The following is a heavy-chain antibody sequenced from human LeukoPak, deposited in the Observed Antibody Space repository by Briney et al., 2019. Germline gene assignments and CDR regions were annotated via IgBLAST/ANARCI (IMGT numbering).Heavy chain of an antibody. D-gene: IGHD2-15*01. Sequence: GGSLRLSCAASGLTFRNYAMSWVRQAPGKGLEWVSVICANDGNTYYADAVKGRFTITRDNSKDTLYLQMDSLRAEDTAVYYCAKGSGSSCYSPCDYWGQGILVTVSS. CDR3: AKGSGSSCYSPCDY. CDR2: ICANDGNT. J-gene: IGHJ4*02. CDR1: GLTFRNYA. V-gene: IGHV3-23*01.